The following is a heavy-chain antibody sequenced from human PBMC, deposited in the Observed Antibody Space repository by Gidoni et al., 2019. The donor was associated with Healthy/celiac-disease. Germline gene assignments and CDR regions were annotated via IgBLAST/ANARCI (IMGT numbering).Heavy chain of an antibody. D-gene: IGHD6-6*01. Sequence: QVQLVESGGGVVQPGRSLRLSCAASGFTFSSYAMHWVRQAPGKGLEWVAVISYDGSNKYYADSVKGRFTISRDNSKNTLYLQMNSLRAEDTAVYYCARMAPDEYSSSSGYYGMDVWGQGTTVTVSS. CDR1: GFTFSSYA. V-gene: IGHV3-30-3*01. CDR3: ARMAPDEYSSSSGYYGMDV. CDR2: ISYDGSNK. J-gene: IGHJ6*02.